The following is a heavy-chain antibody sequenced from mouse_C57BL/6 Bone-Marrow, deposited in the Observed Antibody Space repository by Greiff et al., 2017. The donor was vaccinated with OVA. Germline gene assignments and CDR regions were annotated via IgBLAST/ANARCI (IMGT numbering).Heavy chain of an antibody. CDR1: GFTFSDAW. D-gene: IGHD1-1*01. V-gene: IGHV6-6*01. J-gene: IGHJ3*01. CDR3: TRPYYGKAWFAY. Sequence: EVMLVESGGGLVQPGGSMKLSCAASGFTFSDAWMDWVRQSPEKGLEWVAEIRNKANNHATYYAESVKGRFTISRDDSKSSVYLRMNSLRAEDTGIYYSTRPYYGKAWFAYWGQGTLVTVSA. CDR2: IRNKANNHAT.